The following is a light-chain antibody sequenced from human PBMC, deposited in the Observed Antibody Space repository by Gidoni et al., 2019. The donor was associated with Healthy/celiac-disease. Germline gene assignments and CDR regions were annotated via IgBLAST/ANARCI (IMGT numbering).Light chain of an antibody. V-gene: IGKV3-15*01. CDR3: QQDNNWPPLT. CDR1: QSVSSN. J-gene: IGKJ4*01. CDR2: GAS. Sequence: EIVMPQSPATLSVSPGERATLSCRASQSVSSNLAWYQQKPGQAPRLLIYGASTRATGIPARFSGSGSGTEFTLTISSLQSEDFAVYYCQQDNNWPPLTFGGGTKVEIK.